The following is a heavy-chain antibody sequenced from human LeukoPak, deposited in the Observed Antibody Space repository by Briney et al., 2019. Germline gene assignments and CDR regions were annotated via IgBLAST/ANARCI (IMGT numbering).Heavy chain of an antibody. D-gene: IGHD1-26*01. V-gene: IGHV1-2*02. CDR1: GYTFTGYY. CDR3: ARGWQWDLNWFDP. J-gene: IGHJ5*02. CDR2: INPNSGGT. Sequence: ASVKVSCKASGYTFTGYYMHWVRQAPGQGLEWMGWINPNSGGTNFAQKFQGRVTMTRDTSISTAYMELSRLRSDDTAVYYCARGWQWDLNWFDPWGQGTLITVSS.